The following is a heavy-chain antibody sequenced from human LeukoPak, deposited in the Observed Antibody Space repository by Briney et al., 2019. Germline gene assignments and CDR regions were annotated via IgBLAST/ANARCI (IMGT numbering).Heavy chain of an antibody. D-gene: IGHD2-21*02. CDR1: GGSFSGYY. J-gene: IGHJ4*02. Sequence: SETLSLTCAVYGGSFSGYYWSWIRQPPGKGLEWIGEINHSGSTNYNPSLKSRVTISVDTSKNQFSLKLSSVTAADTAVYYCARRDCGGDCYWNYWGQGTLVTVSS. V-gene: IGHV4-34*01. CDR3: ARRDCGGDCYWNY. CDR2: INHSGST.